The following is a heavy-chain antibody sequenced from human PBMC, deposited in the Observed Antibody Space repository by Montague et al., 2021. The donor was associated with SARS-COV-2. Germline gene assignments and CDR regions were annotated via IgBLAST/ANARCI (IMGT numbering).Heavy chain of an antibody. V-gene: IGHV4-34*01. J-gene: IGHJ6*02. CDR1: GGSFSGYY. Sequence: SETPSLTCAVYGGSFSGYYWSWIRQPPGKGLEWIGEINHSGSTNXNPSLKSRVTISVDTSKNQFSLKLSSVTAADTAVYYCTREGYQVLWSDYYYYGMDVWGQGTTVTVS. CDR2: INHSGST. D-gene: IGHD2-2*01. CDR3: TREGYQVLWSDYYYYGMDV.